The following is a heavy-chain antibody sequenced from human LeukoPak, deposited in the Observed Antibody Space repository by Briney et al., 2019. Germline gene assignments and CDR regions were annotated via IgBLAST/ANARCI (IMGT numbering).Heavy chain of an antibody. CDR2: IYYSGST. CDR1: GGSISSSSYY. CDR3: ARRVSYRNCFDP. Sequence: SETLSLTCTVSGGSISSSSYYWGWIRQPPGKGLEWIGSIYYSGSTYYYPSLKSRVTISVDTSKNQFSLKLSSVTAADTAVYYCARRVSYRNCFDPWGQGTLVTVSS. D-gene: IGHD1-26*01. V-gene: IGHV4-39*01. J-gene: IGHJ5*02.